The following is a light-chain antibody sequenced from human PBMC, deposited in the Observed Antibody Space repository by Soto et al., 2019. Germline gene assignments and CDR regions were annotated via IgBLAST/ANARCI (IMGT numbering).Light chain of an antibody. CDR2: WAS. CDR1: QSVLYSSNNKNY. CDR3: QQYYSPWT. Sequence: DIVMTQSPDSLAVSLGERATINCKSSQSVLYSSNNKNYLAWYQQKPGQPPKLLIYWASIRESGVPERFSGSESGTDFTLTISNLQAEDVAVYYCQQYYSPWTFGQGTKVEIK. J-gene: IGKJ1*01. V-gene: IGKV4-1*01.